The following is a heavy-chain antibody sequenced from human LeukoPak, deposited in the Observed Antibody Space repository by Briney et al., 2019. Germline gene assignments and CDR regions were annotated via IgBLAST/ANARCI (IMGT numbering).Heavy chain of an antibody. CDR3: ARGRILYYGSGSYYNELDY. Sequence: ASVKVSCKASGYTFTGYYMHWVRQAPGQGLEWMGRINPNSGGTNYAQKFQGRVTMTRDTSISTAYMELSRLRSDDTAVYYCARGRILYYGSGSYYNELDYWGQGTPVTVSS. CDR1: GYTFTGYY. CDR2: INPNSGGT. D-gene: IGHD3-10*01. V-gene: IGHV1-2*06. J-gene: IGHJ4*02.